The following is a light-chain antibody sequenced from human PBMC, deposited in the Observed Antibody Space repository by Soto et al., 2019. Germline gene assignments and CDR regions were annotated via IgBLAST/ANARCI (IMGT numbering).Light chain of an antibody. CDR3: SSYGGSTNFVI. V-gene: IGLV2-8*01. CDR2: DVS. Sequence: QSVLTQPPSASGSPGQSVPISCTGTSSDVGGHNYVSWYQQHPGKVPKLIIYDVSKRSSGVPDRFSASKSGNTASLTVSGLQAEDEAEYYCSSYGGSTNFVIFGGGTKLTVL. J-gene: IGLJ2*01. CDR1: SSDVGGHNY.